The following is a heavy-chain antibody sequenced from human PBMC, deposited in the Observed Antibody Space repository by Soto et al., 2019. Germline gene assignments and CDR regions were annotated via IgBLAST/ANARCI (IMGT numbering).Heavy chain of an antibody. D-gene: IGHD3-22*01. CDR2: IFYSGST. CDR3: ARGNYCDSSRCYPAYCHH. V-gene: IGHV4-61*01. J-gene: IGHJ1*01. Sequence: PSETLSLTCTVSCGSVSSGSYYWSWIRQPPGKGLEWIGYIFYSGSTNYNPSLKSRVTISVDTSKKQFSLRLTSVTAADTAVYYWARGNYCDSSRCYPAYCHHSGQAILRTASS. CDR1: CGSVSSGSYY.